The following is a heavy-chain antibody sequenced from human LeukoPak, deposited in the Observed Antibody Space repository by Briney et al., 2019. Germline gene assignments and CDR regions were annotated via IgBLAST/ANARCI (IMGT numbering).Heavy chain of an antibody. D-gene: IGHD3-3*01. J-gene: IGHJ4*02. Sequence: SETLSLTCTVSGGSITSSYWSWIRQSPGEALEWVGFIHHNGNTNYNPSLNSRVTISIDTSKNQFSLWLRSVTAADTAVYYCARGWALFGVDPCDYGGQGILVTVSS. CDR3: ARGWALFGVDPCDY. CDR2: IHHNGNT. V-gene: IGHV4-59*01. CDR1: GGSITSSY.